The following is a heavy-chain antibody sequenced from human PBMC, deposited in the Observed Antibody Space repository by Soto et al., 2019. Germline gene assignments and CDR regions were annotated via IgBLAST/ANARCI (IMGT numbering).Heavy chain of an antibody. V-gene: IGHV4-39*01. D-gene: IGHD1-20*01. Sequence: SETLSLTCTVSGGSISSSSYYWGWIRQPPGKGLEWIGSIYYSGSTYYNPSLKSRVTISVDTSKNQFSLKLSSVTAADTAVYYCARQSGYITGTNYFDYWGQGTLVTVSS. CDR3: ARQSGYITGTNYFDY. CDR2: IYYSGST. CDR1: GGSISSSSYY. J-gene: IGHJ4*02.